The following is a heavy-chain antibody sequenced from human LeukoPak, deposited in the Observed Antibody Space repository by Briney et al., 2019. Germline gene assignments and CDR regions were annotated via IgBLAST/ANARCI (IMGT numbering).Heavy chain of an antibody. J-gene: IGHJ4*02. CDR1: GFTFSSYW. CDR2: INNNGSSSIT. V-gene: IGHV3-74*01. Sequence: PGGSLRLSCAASGFTFSSYWMHWVRQVPGKGLMWVSCINNNGSSSITRYADSVKGRFTISRDNAKNSLYLQMNSLRAEDTAVYYCARGVRPENELPPSPFDYWGQGTLVTVSS. D-gene: IGHD2-15*01. CDR3: ARGVRPENELPPSPFDY.